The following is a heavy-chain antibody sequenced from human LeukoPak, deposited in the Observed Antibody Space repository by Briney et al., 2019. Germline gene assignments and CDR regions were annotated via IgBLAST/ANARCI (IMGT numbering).Heavy chain of an antibody. Sequence: SETLSLTCIVSGGSISSYYWSWIRQPPGKGLEWMGYIYYSGSTNYNPSLKSRVTISVDTSKNQFSLNRRSITAADTAVYYSATYEGPPRFRFDPWGQGTLVTVSS. J-gene: IGHJ5*02. CDR3: ATYEGPPRFRFDP. CDR1: GGSISSYY. D-gene: IGHD2-8*01. V-gene: IGHV4-59*08. CDR2: IYYSGST.